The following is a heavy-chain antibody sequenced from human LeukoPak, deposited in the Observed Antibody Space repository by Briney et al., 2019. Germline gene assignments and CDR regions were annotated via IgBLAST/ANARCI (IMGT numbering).Heavy chain of an antibody. V-gene: IGHV3-9*01. CDR1: GFTFDDYA. CDR2: FSWNSGNI. CDR3: ARASGAYTAMATFDY. Sequence: GGSLRLSCAASGFTFDDYAMHWVRQAPGKGLEWVSGFSWNSGNIGYADSVKGRFTISRDNSKNTLYLQMNSLRAEDTAVYYCARASGAYTAMATFDYWGQGTLVTVSS. D-gene: IGHD5-18*01. J-gene: IGHJ4*02.